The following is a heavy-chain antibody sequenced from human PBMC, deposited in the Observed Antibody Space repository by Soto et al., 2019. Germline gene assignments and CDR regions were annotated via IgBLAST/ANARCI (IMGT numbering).Heavy chain of an antibody. CDR2: ISFDGTKK. J-gene: IGHJ6*02. V-gene: IGHV3-30-3*01. Sequence: GGSLRLSCAASGFTFNIYALHWVRQAPGKGLEWVAVISFDGTKKYYSDSVKGRFTIFRDNLKNTLYLQMNNLRVEDAALYFCAREDDYGYRYINYGLDVWGQGTTVTVSS. CDR1: GFTFNIYA. D-gene: IGHD4-17*01. CDR3: AREDDYGYRYINYGLDV.